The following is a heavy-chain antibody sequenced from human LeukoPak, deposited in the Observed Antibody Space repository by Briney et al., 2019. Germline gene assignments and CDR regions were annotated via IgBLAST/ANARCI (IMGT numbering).Heavy chain of an antibody. CDR3: ARLERYSSSWYGYYYYYYMDV. CDR1: GFTFSSYA. CDR2: ISGSGGST. Sequence: GGSLRPSCAASGFTFSSYAMSWVRQAPGKGLEWVSAISGSGGSTYYADSVKGRFTISRDNSKNTLYLQMNSLRAEDTAVYYCARLERYSSSWYGYYYYYYMDVWGKGTTATVSS. V-gene: IGHV3-23*01. D-gene: IGHD6-13*01. J-gene: IGHJ6*03.